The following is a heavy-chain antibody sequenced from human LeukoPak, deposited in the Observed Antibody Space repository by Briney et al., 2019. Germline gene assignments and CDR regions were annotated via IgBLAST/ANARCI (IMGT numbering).Heavy chain of an antibody. CDR1: GGTFSSYA. J-gene: IGHJ4*02. CDR3: RTGYCSSTSCYNGGYYFDY. D-gene: IGHD2-2*02. Sequence: GASVKVSCKASGGTFSSYAISWVRQAPGQGLEWMGGIIPIFGTANYAQKFQGRVTITTDESTSTAYMELSSLRSEDTAVYYCRTGYCSSTSCYNGGYYFDYWGQGTLVTVSS. V-gene: IGHV1-69*05. CDR2: IIPIFGTA.